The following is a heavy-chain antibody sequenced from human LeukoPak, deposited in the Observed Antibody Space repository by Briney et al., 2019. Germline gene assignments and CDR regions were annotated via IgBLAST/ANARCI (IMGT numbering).Heavy chain of an antibody. J-gene: IGHJ4*02. Sequence: ASVKVSCKASGYIFTGYYMHWVRQAPGQGLEWMGWINPNSGGTNYAQKFQGRVTMTRDTSISTAYMELSRLRSDDTAVYYCATTTARTTVTGVGYWGQGTLVTVSS. D-gene: IGHD4-17*01. CDR2: INPNSGGT. CDR3: ATTTARTTVTGVGY. CDR1: GYIFTGYY. V-gene: IGHV1-2*02.